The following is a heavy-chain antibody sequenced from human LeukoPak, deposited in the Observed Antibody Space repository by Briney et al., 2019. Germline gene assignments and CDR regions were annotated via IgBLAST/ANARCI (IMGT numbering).Heavy chain of an antibody. CDR2: IRYDESNK. Sequence: QPGGSLRLSCAASGFTFSSYAMSWVRQAPGKGLEWVAFIRYDESNKYYADSVKGRFTISRDNSKNTLYLQMNSLRAEDTAVYYCAKAADYAFDIWGQGTMVTVSS. CDR3: AKAADYAFDI. V-gene: IGHV3-30*02. D-gene: IGHD5-12*01. CDR1: GFTFSSYA. J-gene: IGHJ3*02.